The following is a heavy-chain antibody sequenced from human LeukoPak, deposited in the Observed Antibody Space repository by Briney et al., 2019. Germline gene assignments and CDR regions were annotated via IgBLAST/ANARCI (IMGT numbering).Heavy chain of an antibody. Sequence: ASVKVSCKASGGTFSSYAISWVRQAPGQGLEWMGGIIPIFGTANYAQKFQGRVTITADESTSTAYMELSSLRSEDTAVYYCARVGYYDSSGYSDYDYWGQGTLVTVSS. J-gene: IGHJ4*02. CDR1: GGTFSSYA. D-gene: IGHD3-22*01. CDR2: IIPIFGTA. V-gene: IGHV1-69*13. CDR3: ARVGYYDSSGYSDYDY.